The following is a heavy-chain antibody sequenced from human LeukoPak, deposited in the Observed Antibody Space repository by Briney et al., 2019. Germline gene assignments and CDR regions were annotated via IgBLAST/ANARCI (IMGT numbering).Heavy chain of an antibody. CDR3: ARGNYYDSSGYFWFDP. CDR1: GGTFSSYT. J-gene: IGHJ5*02. CDR2: IIPILGIA. Sequence: SVKVSCKASGGTFSSYTISWVRQAPGQGIEWMGRIIPILGIANYAQKFQGRVTITADKSTSTAYMELSSLRSEDTAVYYCARGNYYDSSGYFWFDPWGQGTLVTVSS. V-gene: IGHV1-69*02. D-gene: IGHD3-22*01.